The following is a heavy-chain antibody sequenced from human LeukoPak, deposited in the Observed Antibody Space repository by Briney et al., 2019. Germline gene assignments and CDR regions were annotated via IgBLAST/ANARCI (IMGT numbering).Heavy chain of an antibody. J-gene: IGHJ4*02. V-gene: IGHV3-11*06. CDR1: GFTFSDYY. D-gene: IGHD5-18*01. CDR2: ISSSSSYT. CDR3: AREGFTEDTPLALDY. Sequence: GGSLRLSCAASGFTFSDYYMSWIRQAPGKGLEWVSYISSSSSYTTYADSVKGRFTISRDNAKNSLYLQMNSLRAEDTAMYYCAREGFTEDTPLALDYWGQGTLVTVSS.